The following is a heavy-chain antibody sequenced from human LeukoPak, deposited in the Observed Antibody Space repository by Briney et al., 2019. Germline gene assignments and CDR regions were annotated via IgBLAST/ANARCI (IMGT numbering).Heavy chain of an antibody. CDR2: IYTSGST. Sequence: SETLSLTCTVSGGSISSYYWSWIRQPARKGLEWIGRIYTSGSTNYNPSLKSRVTMSVDTSKNQFSLKLSSVSAADTAVYYCARIRRLGYCSGGSCPGAFDIWGQGTMVTVSS. CDR3: ARIRRLGYCSGGSCPGAFDI. D-gene: IGHD2-15*01. CDR1: GGSISSYY. J-gene: IGHJ3*02. V-gene: IGHV4-4*07.